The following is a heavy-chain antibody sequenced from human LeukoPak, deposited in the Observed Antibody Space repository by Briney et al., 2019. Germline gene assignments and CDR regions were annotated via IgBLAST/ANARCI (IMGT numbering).Heavy chain of an antibody. V-gene: IGHV4-30-4*01. CDR3: ARDTLFRGAQIDS. CDR1: GASISSGDYL. Sequence: SETLSLTCTVSGASISSGDYLWSWIRQPPGMGLEWIGNIYYSGSTNYNASLKSRVTISIDTSKNQFSLSLSTVTAADTAVYFCARDTLFRGAQIDSWGQGTLVTVSS. J-gene: IGHJ4*02. D-gene: IGHD3-10*01. CDR2: IYYSGST.